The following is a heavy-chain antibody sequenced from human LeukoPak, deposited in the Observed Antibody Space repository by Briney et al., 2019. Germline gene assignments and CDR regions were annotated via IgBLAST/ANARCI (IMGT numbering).Heavy chain of an antibody. Sequence: ASVKVSCKASGYIFAGYYIHWVRQAPGQGLEWMGWINPNSGATTYAQKFQGRVTMTRDTSISTAYMELSSLRSDDTAVYYCARDRAVATIGGVDYWGQGTLVTVSS. CDR2: INPNSGAT. D-gene: IGHD5-12*01. CDR1: GYIFAGYY. J-gene: IGHJ4*02. CDR3: ARDRAVATIGGVDY. V-gene: IGHV1-2*02.